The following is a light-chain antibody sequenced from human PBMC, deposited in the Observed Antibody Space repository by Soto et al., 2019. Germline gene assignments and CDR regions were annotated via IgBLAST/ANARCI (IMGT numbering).Light chain of an antibody. Sequence: DIQMTQSPSSLSASVEDRVIITCRASESINSYLNWYQQKPGKAPKLLIYAASSLQSGVPSRFSGSVSETVFTLTINNLKPEDSATYYCQQSYSRLVTFGQGTKVEI. V-gene: IGKV1-39*01. J-gene: IGKJ1*01. CDR2: AAS. CDR1: ESINSY. CDR3: QQSYSRLVT.